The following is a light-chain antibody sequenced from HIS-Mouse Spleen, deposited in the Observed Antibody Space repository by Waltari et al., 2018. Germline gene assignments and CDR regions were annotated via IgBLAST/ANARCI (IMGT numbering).Light chain of an antibody. CDR2: AVS. Sequence: QSALTQPPSASGSPGQSVTISCTGTSSDVGGYNYVSWYQQHPGKAPKLMLYAVSTRPSGVPDRFSGSKSGNTASLTVSGLQAEDEADYYCSSYAGSNNYVFGTGTKVTVL. CDR1: SSDVGGYNY. CDR3: SSYAGSNNYV. V-gene: IGLV2-8*01. J-gene: IGLJ1*01.